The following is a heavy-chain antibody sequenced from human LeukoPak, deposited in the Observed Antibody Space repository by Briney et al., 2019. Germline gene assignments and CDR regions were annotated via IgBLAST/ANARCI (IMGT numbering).Heavy chain of an antibody. D-gene: IGHD3-10*01. J-gene: IGHJ5*02. CDR2: IYSGGST. V-gene: IGHV3-53*01. CDR1: GFTFSNYW. CDR3: ARARAPTMVPFDP. Sequence: GGSLRLSCTASGFTFSNYWMSWVRQAPGKGLEWVSVIYSGGSTYYADSVKGRFTISRDNSKNTLYLQMNSLRAEDTAVYYCARARAPTMVPFDPWGQGTLVTVSS.